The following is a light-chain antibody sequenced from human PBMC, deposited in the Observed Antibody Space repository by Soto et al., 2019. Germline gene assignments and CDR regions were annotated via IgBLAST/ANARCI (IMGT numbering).Light chain of an antibody. Sequence: EIVLTQSPGTLSLSPGERATLSCRASQSVSSNYLAWYQQKPGQAPRLLIYDASNRATGIPARSSGSGSGTEFTLTISSLQSEDFAVYYCQQYNNWPPITFGQGTRLEIK. J-gene: IGKJ5*01. CDR2: DAS. CDR3: QQYNNWPPIT. CDR1: QSVSSN. V-gene: IGKV3D-15*01.